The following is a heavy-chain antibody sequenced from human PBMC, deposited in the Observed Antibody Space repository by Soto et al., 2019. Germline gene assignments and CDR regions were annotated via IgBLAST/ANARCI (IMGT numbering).Heavy chain of an antibody. CDR2: ISAYNGNT. Sequence: GASVKVSCKASGYTFTSYGTSWVRQAPGQGLEWMGWISAYNGNTNYAQKLQGRVTMTTDTSTSTAYMELRSLRSDDTAVYYCVSETHRLVLGYWGQGTLVTVSS. J-gene: IGHJ4*02. D-gene: IGHD6-19*01. CDR3: VSETHRLVLGY. CDR1: GYTFTSYG. V-gene: IGHV1-18*01.